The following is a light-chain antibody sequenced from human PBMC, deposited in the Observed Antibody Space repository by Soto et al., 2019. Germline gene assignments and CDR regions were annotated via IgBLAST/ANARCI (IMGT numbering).Light chain of an antibody. CDR3: QSYDSSLSGYV. CDR2: GNN. Sequence: QAVVTQPPSVSGAPGQRVTISCTGSSSTIGAGYDVHWYQHLPGTAPKLLIYGNNNRPSGVPERFSGSKSGTSASLAITGVQDEDEADYYCQSYDSSLSGYVFGSGTKLTVL. J-gene: IGLJ1*01. V-gene: IGLV1-40*01. CDR1: SSTIGAGYD.